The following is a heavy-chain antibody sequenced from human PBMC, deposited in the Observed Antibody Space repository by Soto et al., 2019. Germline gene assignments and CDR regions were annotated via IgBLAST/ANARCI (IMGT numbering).Heavy chain of an antibody. J-gene: IGHJ3*02. CDR3: ARDFHVWGSYRYDAFDI. CDR2: IWYDGSNK. V-gene: IGHV3-33*01. Sequence: QVQLVQSGAEVKKPGSSVKVSCKASGGTFSSYGMHWVRQAPGKGLEWVAVIWYDGSNKYYADSVKGRFTISRDNSKNTLYLQMNSLRAEDTAVYYCARDFHVWGSYRYDAFDIWGQGTMVTVSS. CDR1: GGTFSSYG. D-gene: IGHD3-16*02.